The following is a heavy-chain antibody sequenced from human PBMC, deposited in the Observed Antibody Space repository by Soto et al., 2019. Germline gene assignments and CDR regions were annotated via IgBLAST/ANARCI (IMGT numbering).Heavy chain of an antibody. J-gene: IGHJ6*02. V-gene: IGHV6-1*01. Sequence: PSQAVSLTCASCGESVCRYRAAWTCIRQSPSRGLEWLGRTYYRSKWYNDYAVSVKSRITINPGTSKNQFSLQLNSVTPGDTAVYYCAGGYDFWSGYPSPGYYYYYGIDVWGQGTTVTVS. CDR2: TYYRSKWYN. CDR3: AGGYDFWSGYPSPGYYYYYGIDV. D-gene: IGHD3-3*01. CDR1: GESVCRYRAA.